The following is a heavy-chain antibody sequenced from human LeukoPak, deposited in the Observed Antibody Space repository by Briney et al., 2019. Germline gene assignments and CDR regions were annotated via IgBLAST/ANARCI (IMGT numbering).Heavy chain of an antibody. CDR2: INPSSGGT. CDR3: ARGVHEYNYFDS. D-gene: IGHD1-1*01. Sequence: GASVKVSCKSSAYNFIDSYIHYYIHWVRQAPGQGLEWMGWINPSSGGTNYAQKFQGRVTMTRDTSINSDYMELSRLTSDDTAVYYCARGVHEYNYFDSWGQGTLVTVSS. CDR1: AYNFIDSYIHYY. J-gene: IGHJ5*01. V-gene: IGHV1-2*02.